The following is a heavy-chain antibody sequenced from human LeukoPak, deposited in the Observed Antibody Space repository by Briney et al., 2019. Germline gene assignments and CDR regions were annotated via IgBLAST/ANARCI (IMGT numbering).Heavy chain of an antibody. V-gene: IGHV4-39*07. CDR2: IYYSGST. CDR1: GGSISSSSYY. D-gene: IGHD3-3*01. CDR3: AKDPNPLYDFWTGYK. Sequence: PSETLSLTCTVSGGSISSSSYYWGWIRQPPGKGLEWIGSIYYSGSTYYIPSLKSRVTISVDTSKNQFSLKLSSVTAADTAVYYCAKDPNPLYDFWTGYKWGQGTLVTVSS. J-gene: IGHJ4*02.